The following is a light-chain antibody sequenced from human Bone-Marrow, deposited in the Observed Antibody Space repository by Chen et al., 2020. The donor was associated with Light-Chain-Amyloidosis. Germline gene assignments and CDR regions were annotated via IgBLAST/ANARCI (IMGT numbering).Light chain of an antibody. CDR1: SSDVGSYNL. Sequence: QSALTQPASVSGSPGQSITISCTGTSSDVGSYNLVSWYQQYPGKAPKFMIYEVNKRPSGVSNRFSGSKSGNTASLTISGLEAEDEADYYCCSYAGSSTLVFGGGTKVTVL. CDR2: EVN. J-gene: IGLJ3*02. CDR3: CSYAGSSTLV. V-gene: IGLV2-23*02.